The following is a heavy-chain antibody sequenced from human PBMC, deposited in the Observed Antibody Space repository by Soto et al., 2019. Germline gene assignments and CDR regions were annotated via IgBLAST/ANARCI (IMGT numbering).Heavy chain of an antibody. Sequence: GGSLRLSCAASGFTFSSYGMHWVRQAPGKGLEWVAVIAYDGSGKYYADSVKGRFTISRDNSNNTLYLQMNSLRAEDTALYYCAKDSDYDYGGSWDGYWGQGTLVTVSS. V-gene: IGHV3-30*18. J-gene: IGHJ4*02. CDR2: IAYDGSGK. CDR3: AKDSDYDYGGSWDGY. D-gene: IGHD2-15*01. CDR1: GFTFSSYG.